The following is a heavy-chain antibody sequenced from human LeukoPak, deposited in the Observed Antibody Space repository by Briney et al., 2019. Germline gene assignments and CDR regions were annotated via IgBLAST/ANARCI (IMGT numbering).Heavy chain of an antibody. Sequence: GGSLRLPCAASGFTFSSYAMIWVRQAPGKGLEWVSAISASGGSTFYADSVKGRFTISRDNSKNTLYLQMNSLRAEDTAVYYCAGALEVGYTSYWGQGTLVTVSS. D-gene: IGHD5-18*01. V-gene: IGHV3-23*01. CDR2: ISASGGST. J-gene: IGHJ4*02. CDR3: AGALEVGYTSY. CDR1: GFTFSSYA.